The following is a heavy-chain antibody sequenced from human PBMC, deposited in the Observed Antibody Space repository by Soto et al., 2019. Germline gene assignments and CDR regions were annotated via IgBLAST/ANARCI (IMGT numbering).Heavy chain of an antibody. CDR1: GYTFTSYA. CDR3: ARAGSSGSYFDPFDY. V-gene: IGHV1-3*01. Sequence: ASVKVSCKASGYTFTSYAMHWVRQAPGQRLEWMGWINAGNGNTKYSQKFQGRVTITRDTSASTAYMELSSLRSEDTAVYYCARAGSSGSYFDPFDYWGQGTLVTVSS. CDR2: INAGNGNT. D-gene: IGHD1-26*01. J-gene: IGHJ4*02.